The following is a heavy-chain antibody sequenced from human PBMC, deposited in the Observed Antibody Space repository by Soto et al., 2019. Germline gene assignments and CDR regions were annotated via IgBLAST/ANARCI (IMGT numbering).Heavy chain of an antibody. V-gene: IGHV4-34*01. J-gene: IGHJ5*02. CDR2: INHSGST. D-gene: IGHD3-10*02. CDR3: ARNRIRVLFGELSYFDP. CDR1: GGSFSGYY. Sequence: LEILGGTYGVYGGSFSGYYLSWIRQPPGKGLEWIGEINHSGSTNYNPSLKSRVTISVDTSKNQFSLKLSSVTAADTAVYYCARNRIRVLFGELSYFDPWGQGTLATVSS.